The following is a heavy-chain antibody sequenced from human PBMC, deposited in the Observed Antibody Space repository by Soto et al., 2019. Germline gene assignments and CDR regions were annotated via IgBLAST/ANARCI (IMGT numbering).Heavy chain of an antibody. V-gene: IGHV3-23*01. CDR3: AIAVAGPTAIAY. D-gene: IGHD6-19*01. J-gene: IGHJ4*02. CDR1: GFTFSSYA. CDR2: ISGSGATT. Sequence: PGGSLRLSCASSGFTFSSYAMTWVRQAPGKGLEWVSGISGSGATTSYADSVKGRFTVSRDNSKNTLYLQMNTLRAEDTAVYYYAIAVAGPTAIAYWGQGNQVTVSS.